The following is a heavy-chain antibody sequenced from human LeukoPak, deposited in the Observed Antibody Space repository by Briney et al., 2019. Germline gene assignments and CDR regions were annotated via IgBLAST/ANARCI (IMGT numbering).Heavy chain of an antibody. CDR3: ARVGQWLDLKPSYYFDY. CDR1: GGTFSSYA. CDR2: IIPIFGTA. V-gene: IGHV1-69*01. Sequence: SVKVSCKASGGTFSSYAISWVRQAPGQGLEWMGGIIPIFGTANYAQKFQGRVTITADESTSTAYMELSSLRSEDTAVYYCARVGQWLDLKPSYYFDYWGQGTLVTVSS. J-gene: IGHJ4*02. D-gene: IGHD6-19*01.